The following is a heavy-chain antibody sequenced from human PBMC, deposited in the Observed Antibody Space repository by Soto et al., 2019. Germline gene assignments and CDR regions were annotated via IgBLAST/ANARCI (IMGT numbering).Heavy chain of an antibody. J-gene: IGHJ4*02. V-gene: IGHV3-23*01. Sequence: VGSLRLSCAAFGFTFSNYAMNWVRQAPGKGLEWVSTISVSADSTYYADSVKDRLTVSRDNSKKTLYLQMNSLRAEDTAIYYCATRNLSYCSGGTCNPFHYWGPRPLVTVSS. CDR3: ATRNLSYCSGGTCNPFHY. D-gene: IGHD2-15*01. CDR2: ISVSADST. CDR1: GFTFSNYA.